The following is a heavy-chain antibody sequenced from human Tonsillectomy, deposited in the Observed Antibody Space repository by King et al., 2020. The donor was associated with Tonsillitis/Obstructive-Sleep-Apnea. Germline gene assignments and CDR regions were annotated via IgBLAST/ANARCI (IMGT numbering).Heavy chain of an antibody. D-gene: IGHD6-6*01. CDR1: GGSITSSSYY. CDR2: SYSSGST. J-gene: IGHJ5*02. Sequence: LQLQESGPGLVKPSETLSLTCTVSGGSITSSSYYWGWIRQPPGKGLEWIGYSYSSGSTYYNPSLKSRVTISVDTSKNHFSLKLNSVTAADTAVYYCARRGRAYRTSSTWFDPWGQGTLVRVSS. V-gene: IGHV4-39*02. CDR3: ARRGRAYRTSSTWFDP.